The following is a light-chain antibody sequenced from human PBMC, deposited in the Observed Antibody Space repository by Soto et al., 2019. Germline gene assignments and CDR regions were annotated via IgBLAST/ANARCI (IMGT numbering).Light chain of an antibody. CDR2: DAS. CDR3: QQFNSYPRT. CDR1: QAISRY. V-gene: IGKV1-9*01. J-gene: IGKJ1*01. Sequence: DIQLTQSPSLLSASVGDRVTITCRASQAISRYLAWYQQKPGKAPNLLIFDASFLQSGVPSRFSGSGSGTEFTLTISSLQPEDFATYYCQQFNSYPRTFGQGTMVEIK.